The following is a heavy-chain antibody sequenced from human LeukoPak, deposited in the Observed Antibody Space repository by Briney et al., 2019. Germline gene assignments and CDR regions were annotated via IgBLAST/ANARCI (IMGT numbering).Heavy chain of an antibody. V-gene: IGHV3-30*14. CDR1: GFTFSNYA. CDR2: TSYDGINK. D-gene: IGHD3-22*01. J-gene: IGHJ4*02. CDR3: ARFYYDSSGYYFPGFDY. Sequence: GGSLRLSCAASGFTFSNYAMHWVRQAPGKGLEWVAVTSYDGINKYYADSVKGRFTISRDNSKNTLYLQMNSLRAEDTAVYYCARFYYDSSGYYFPGFDYWGQGTLVTVSS.